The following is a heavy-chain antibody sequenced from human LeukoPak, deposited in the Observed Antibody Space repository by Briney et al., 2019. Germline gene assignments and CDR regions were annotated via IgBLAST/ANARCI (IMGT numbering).Heavy chain of an antibody. CDR2: IKEDGSEK. CDR1: GFTFSCYW. D-gene: IGHD5-12*01. CDR3: ARERGYAYYYYGLDV. Sequence: GGSLRLSCTASGFTFSCYWMSWVRQAPGKGLEWVANIKEDGSEKYYVDSVKGRFTISRDNAKNSLYLQMNSLRAEDTAVYYCARERGYAYYYYGLDVWGQGTTVTVSS. V-gene: IGHV3-7*01. J-gene: IGHJ6*02.